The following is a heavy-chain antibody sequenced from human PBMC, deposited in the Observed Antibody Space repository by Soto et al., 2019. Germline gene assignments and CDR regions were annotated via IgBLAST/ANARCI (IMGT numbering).Heavy chain of an antibody. V-gene: IGHV4-39*01. D-gene: IGHD4-17*01. CDR3: ATHPPYGPLDH. CDR2: INYSENT. J-gene: IGHJ4*02. Sequence: QPPVKGLEWIGNINYSENTYYNPSLKSRVTISVDTSKNQFSLRLTSVTAADTAVYYCATHPPYGPLDHWGQGTLVTVSS.